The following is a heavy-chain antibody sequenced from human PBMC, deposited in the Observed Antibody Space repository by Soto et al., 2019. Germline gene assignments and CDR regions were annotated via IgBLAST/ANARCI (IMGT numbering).Heavy chain of an antibody. Sequence: DVQLEESGGGLVQPGGSLRLSCGASGFTFSSYWMHWVRQAPGKGLVWVSRINSDGSHTNYADSVKGRFTISRDNAKNTVYLQMNSLSAEDTAVYYCARIGTGYYYMDVWGKGTTVTVSS. D-gene: IGHD3-10*01. J-gene: IGHJ6*03. CDR2: INSDGSHT. CDR1: GFTFSSYW. CDR3: ARIGTGYYYMDV. V-gene: IGHV3-74*01.